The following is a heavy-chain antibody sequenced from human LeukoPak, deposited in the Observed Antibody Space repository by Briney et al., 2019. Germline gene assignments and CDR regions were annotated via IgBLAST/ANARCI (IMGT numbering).Heavy chain of an antibody. CDR2: IYYSGST. D-gene: IGHD3-10*01. V-gene: IGHV4-59*01. Sequence: SETLSLTCTVSGGSISSYYWSWIRQPPGKGLEWIGYIYYSGSTNYNPSLKSRVIISVDTSKNQFSLKLSSVTAADTAVYYCARGHQLLWFGELLSFDPWGQGTLVTVSS. J-gene: IGHJ5*02. CDR1: GGSISSYY. CDR3: ARGHQLLWFGELLSFDP.